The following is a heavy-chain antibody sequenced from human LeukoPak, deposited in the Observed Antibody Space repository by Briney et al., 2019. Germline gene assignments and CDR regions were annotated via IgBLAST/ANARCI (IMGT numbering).Heavy chain of an antibody. CDR1: GYTFTSYG. CDR2: ISAYNGNT. Sequence: ASVKVSCKASGYTFTSYGISWVRQAPGQGLEWMGWISAYNGNTNYAQKFQGRVTITRNTSISTAYMELSSLRSEDTAVYYCAVAAANTRLGDALDIWGQGTMVTVSS. D-gene: IGHD6-13*01. V-gene: IGHV1-18*01. J-gene: IGHJ3*02. CDR3: AVAAANTRLGDALDI.